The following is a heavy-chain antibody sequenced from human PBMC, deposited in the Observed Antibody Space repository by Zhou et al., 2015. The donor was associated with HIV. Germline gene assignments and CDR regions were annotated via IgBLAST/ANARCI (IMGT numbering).Heavy chain of an antibody. D-gene: IGHD1-26*01. CDR3: TRGRWEVPDAY. Sequence: QVQLVQSGAELRKPGSSVKVSCKTSGAPFNTFALNWVRQAPGQGPEWMGTITPMFGTADYARKFQGRVTMTRDTSINTAYMELSGLTSEDTAIYYCTRGRWEVPDAYWGQGSLVTVSP. V-gene: IGHV1-69*06. CDR1: GAPFNTFA. J-gene: IGHJ4*02. CDR2: ITPMFGTA.